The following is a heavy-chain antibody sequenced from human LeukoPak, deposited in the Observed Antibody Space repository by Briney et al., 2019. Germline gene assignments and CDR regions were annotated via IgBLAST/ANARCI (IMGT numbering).Heavy chain of an antibody. CDR1: GFTYSIHA. Sequence: RGSLRLSCAASGFTYSIHAMSWVRQAAGHGLEWVSAIRGNGGSTYYTDSVKGRFTISRDNSRNTLYLHMTRLTAEDTAVYYCAKYRDVTSKGSGLGSLGQGTLVTVSS. CDR3: AKYRDVTSKGSGLGS. V-gene: IGHV3-23*01. CDR2: IRGNGGST. J-gene: IGHJ5*01. D-gene: IGHD4-17*01.